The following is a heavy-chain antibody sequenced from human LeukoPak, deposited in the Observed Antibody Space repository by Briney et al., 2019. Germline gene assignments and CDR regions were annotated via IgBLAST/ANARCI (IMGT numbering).Heavy chain of an antibody. J-gene: IGHJ6*02. D-gene: IGHD3-3*01. Sequence: GASVKVSCTASGYTFTSYAMHWVRQAPGQRLEWIGWINAGNGNTKYSQKFQGRVTITRDTSASTACMELSSLRSEDTAVYYCASNLYYDFWSGYFHYYGMDVWGQGTTVTVSS. CDR3: ASNLYYDFWSGYFHYYGMDV. CDR1: GYTFTSYA. CDR2: INAGNGNT. V-gene: IGHV1-3*01.